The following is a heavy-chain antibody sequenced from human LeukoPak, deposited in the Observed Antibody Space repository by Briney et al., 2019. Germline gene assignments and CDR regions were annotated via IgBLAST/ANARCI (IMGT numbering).Heavy chain of an antibody. D-gene: IGHD3-10*01. CDR2: ISGSGGST. Sequence: GGSLRLSCAASGFTFSSYAMSWVRQAPGKGLEWVSAISGSGGSTYYADSVKGRFTISRDNSKNTLYLQMNSLRAEDTAVYYCASPNYYYGSGSYSPFDYWGQGTLVTVSS. CDR1: GFTFSSYA. J-gene: IGHJ4*02. V-gene: IGHV3-23*01. CDR3: ASPNYYYGSGSYSPFDY.